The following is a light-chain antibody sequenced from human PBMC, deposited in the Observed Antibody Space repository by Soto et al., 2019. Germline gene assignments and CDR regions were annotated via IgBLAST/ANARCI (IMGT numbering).Light chain of an antibody. J-gene: IGKJ1*01. CDR2: AAS. CDR3: QKYFSAPET. CDR1: QGISNS. Sequence: DIQMTQSPSSLSAPVGDRVTITCRASQGISNSLAWYQQKPGKAPKLLIYAASTLQPGVSSRFSGSGSGTDFTLTISNLQPEDVATYYCQKYFSAPETFGQGTKVEIK. V-gene: IGKV1-27*01.